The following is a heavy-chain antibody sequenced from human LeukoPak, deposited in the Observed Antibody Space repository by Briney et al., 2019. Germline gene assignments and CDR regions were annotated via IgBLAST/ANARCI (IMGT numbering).Heavy chain of an antibody. V-gene: IGHV3-11*01. J-gene: IGHJ4*03. D-gene: IGHD6-13*01. CDR2: ISSSGDTI. Sequence: PGGSLRLSRAASGFTFCDYYVSLSRQAPGKGLGWVSYISSSGDTIYYADSLKGRFTTSSDNAKNSLYLQMNRLRAEDTADYYCAREASKYSSKRFRYSENWGQGTLVTVSS. CDR3: AREASKYSSKRFRYSEN. CDR1: GFTFCDYY.